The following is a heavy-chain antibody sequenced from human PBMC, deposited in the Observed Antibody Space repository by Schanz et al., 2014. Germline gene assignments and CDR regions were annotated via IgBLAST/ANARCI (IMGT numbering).Heavy chain of an antibody. CDR3: ARGGTLIRGVFPFDR. J-gene: IGHJ4*02. Sequence: EVQLVESGGGVVHPGGSLRLSCAASGFTFSSYWMHWVRQAPGKGLVWVSRIQSDGSITTYADSVKGRFAISRDNAKNTLYLQMNSLRAEDTAKYYCARGGTLIRGVFPFDRWGQGTLVTVSS. D-gene: IGHD3-10*01. V-gene: IGHV3-74*01. CDR1: GFTFSSYW. CDR2: IQSDGSIT.